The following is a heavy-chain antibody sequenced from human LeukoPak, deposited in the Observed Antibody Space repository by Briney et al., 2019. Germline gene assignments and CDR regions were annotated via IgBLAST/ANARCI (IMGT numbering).Heavy chain of an antibody. CDR3: ARGNTYYGFWSGYYTFDY. CDR1: GYTFTSYG. J-gene: IGHJ4*02. D-gene: IGHD3-3*01. Sequence: GASVKVSCKASGYTFTSYGISWVRQAPGQGLEWMGWISAYNGNTNYAQELQGRVTMTTDTSTSTAYMELRSLRSDDTAVYYCARGNTYYGFWSGYYTFDYWGQGTLVTVSS. V-gene: IGHV1-18*01. CDR2: ISAYNGNT.